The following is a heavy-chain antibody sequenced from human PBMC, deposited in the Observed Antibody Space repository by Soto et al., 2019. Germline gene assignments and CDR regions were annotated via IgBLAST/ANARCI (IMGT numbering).Heavy chain of an antibody. CDR2: IIPIFGTA. CDR1: GGTFSSYA. V-gene: IGHV1-69*13. CDR3: ARDSQPLSTAAVLFDY. Sequence: SVKVSCKASGGTFSSYAISWVRQAPGQGLEWMGGIIPIFGTANYAQKFQGRVTITADESTSTAYMELSSLRSEDTAVYYCARDSQPLSTAAVLFDYWGQGTLVTVSS. J-gene: IGHJ4*02. D-gene: IGHD6-13*01.